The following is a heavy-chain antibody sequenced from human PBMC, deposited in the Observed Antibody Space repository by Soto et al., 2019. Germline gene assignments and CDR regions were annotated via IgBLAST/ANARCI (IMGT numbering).Heavy chain of an antibody. V-gene: IGHV3-23*01. Sequence: GGSLRLSCAASGFVFSSYAMSWVRQAPGKGLEWVSSIGVSGGNTYYADSVKGRFTISRDNSMNTLFLQMNNVRAEDTAVYFCARCGTLWYRTNWFDPWGLGTLVTVSS. CDR1: GFVFSSYA. J-gene: IGHJ5*02. D-gene: IGHD1-26*01. CDR3: ARCGTLWYRTNWFDP. CDR2: IGVSGGNT.